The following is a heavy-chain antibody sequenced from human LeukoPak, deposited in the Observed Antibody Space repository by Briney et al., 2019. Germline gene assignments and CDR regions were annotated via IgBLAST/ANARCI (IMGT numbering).Heavy chain of an antibody. D-gene: IGHD3-10*01. V-gene: IGHV3-23*01. J-gene: IGHJ4*02. CDR3: AKDLGLLWFGTFDY. Sequence: GGSLRLSCAASGFTVSNNYMSWVRQAPGKGLEWVATMTGSGGSTFYGDSVKGRFTIARDNSNNMLYLQMNSLRAEDTAVYYCAKDLGLLWFGTFDYWGQGILVTVSS. CDR2: MTGSGGST. CDR1: GFTVSNNY.